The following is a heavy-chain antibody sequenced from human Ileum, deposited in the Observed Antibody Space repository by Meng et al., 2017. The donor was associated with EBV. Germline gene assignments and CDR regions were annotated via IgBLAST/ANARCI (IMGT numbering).Heavy chain of an antibody. V-gene: IGHV3-74*01. CDR1: GFTISNYW. CDR2: INRDGSGT. CDR3: ARDQSDYFDY. Sequence: EVQLVGSGGVLVQPGGSLRLSCAASGFTISNYWMHWVRQAPGKGLVWVSRINRDGSGTSYADSVKGRFTISRDNAKNTLYLQMNSLRAEDTAVYYCARDQSDYFDYWGQGTLVTVSS. J-gene: IGHJ4*02.